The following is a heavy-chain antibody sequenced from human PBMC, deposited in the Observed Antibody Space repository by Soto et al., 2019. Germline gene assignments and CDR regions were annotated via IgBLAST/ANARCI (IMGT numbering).Heavy chain of an antibody. CDR1: GYTFTSYG. D-gene: IGHD1-1*01. Sequence: QVHLVQSGAEVKKPGASVKVSCKGSGYTFTSYGIPWVRQAPGQGLEWMGWISAHNGNTDYAQKLQGRVTVTRDTSTSTAYRELRSLISYDTAVYYCARGRYGDYWGQGALVTVSS. CDR3: ARGRYGDY. J-gene: IGHJ4*02. CDR2: ISAHNGNT. V-gene: IGHV1-18*01.